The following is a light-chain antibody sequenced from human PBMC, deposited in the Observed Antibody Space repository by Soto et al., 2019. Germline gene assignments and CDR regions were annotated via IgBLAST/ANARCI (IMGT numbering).Light chain of an antibody. J-gene: IGLJ1*01. CDR2: DNN. CDR3: GTWDSSLSAV. V-gene: IGLV1-51*01. Sequence: QSVLTQPPSVSAAPGQKVTISCSGSSSNIGNNYVSWYQQLPGTAPKLLIYDNNKRPSGIPDRFSGSKSGTSATLGITGLQTGDEADYYCGTWDSSLSAVFGTGTMLTVL. CDR1: SSNIGNNY.